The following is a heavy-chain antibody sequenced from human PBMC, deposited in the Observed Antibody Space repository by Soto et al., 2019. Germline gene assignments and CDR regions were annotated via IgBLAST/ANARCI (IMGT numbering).Heavy chain of an antibody. CDR1: GYSFTSYW. J-gene: IGHJ6*02. CDR3: ATSDPDSVIKIAAAASGYYYGMDV. D-gene: IGHD6-13*01. Sequence: GESLKISCKGSGYSFTSYWIGWVRQMPGKGLEWMGIIYPGDSDTRYSPSFQGQVTISADKSISTAYLQWSSLKASDTAMYYCATSDPDSVIKIAAAASGYYYGMDVWGQGTTVTVSS. CDR2: IYPGDSDT. V-gene: IGHV5-51*01.